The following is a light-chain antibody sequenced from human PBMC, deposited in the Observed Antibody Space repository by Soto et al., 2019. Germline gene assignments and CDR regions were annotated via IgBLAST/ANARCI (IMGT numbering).Light chain of an antibody. CDR1: SSDVGGYNY. V-gene: IGLV2-14*03. CDR2: DVS. CDR3: SSYTRSSTWV. J-gene: IGLJ3*02. Sequence: QSALTQPASVSGSPGQSITISCTGTSSDVGGYNYVSWYQQHPGKAPKLMIYDVSNRPSGVSNRLSGSKSGNTASLTISGLQAEDEADYYCSSYTRSSTWVFGGGTKLTVL.